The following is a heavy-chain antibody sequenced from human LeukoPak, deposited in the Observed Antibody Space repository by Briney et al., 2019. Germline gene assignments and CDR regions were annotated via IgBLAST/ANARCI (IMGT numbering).Heavy chain of an antibody. CDR3: AKDGLGWASPTTGGTNWFDP. D-gene: IGHD3/OR15-3a*01. CDR1: GFTVSSNY. V-gene: IGHV3-53*01. J-gene: IGHJ5*02. Sequence: GGSLRLSCAASGFTVSSNYVNWVRQAPGKGLEWVSVIYGGGNIYYADSVKGRFTISRDNSKNTLYLQMNSLRAEDTAVYYCAKDGLGWASPTTGGTNWFDPWGQGTLVTVSS. CDR2: IYGGGNI.